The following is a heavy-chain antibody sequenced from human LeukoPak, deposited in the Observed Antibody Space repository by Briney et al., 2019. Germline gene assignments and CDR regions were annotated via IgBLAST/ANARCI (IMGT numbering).Heavy chain of an antibody. CDR2: ISSSGSTI. CDR1: GFTFSDYY. D-gene: IGHD1-26*01. Sequence: GRSLRLSCAASGFTFSDYYMSWIRQAPGKGLEWVSYISSSGSTIFYADSVKGRFTISRDNAKNSLYLQMNSLRAEDTAVYFCARDRFSGSYPLDYWGQGTLVTVSS. CDR3: ARDRFSGSYPLDY. V-gene: IGHV3-11*01. J-gene: IGHJ4*02.